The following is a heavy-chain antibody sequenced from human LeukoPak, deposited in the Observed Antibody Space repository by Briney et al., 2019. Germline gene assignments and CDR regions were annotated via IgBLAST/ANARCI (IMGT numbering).Heavy chain of an antibody. Sequence: GGSLRLSCAGSGFTFSSYAMSWVRQAPGKGLEWVSAISDTGATTYDADSVKGRFTISRDNSRSTLYLQMNSLRAEDTALYYCAKDTSIGRYCTNGVCSPFDYWGRGTLVTVSS. D-gene: IGHD2-8*01. CDR2: ISDTGATT. J-gene: IGHJ4*02. CDR3: AKDTSIGRYCTNGVCSPFDY. CDR1: GFTFSSYA. V-gene: IGHV3-23*01.